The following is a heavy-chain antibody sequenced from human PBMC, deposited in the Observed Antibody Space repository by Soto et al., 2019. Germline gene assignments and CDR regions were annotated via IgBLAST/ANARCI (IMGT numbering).Heavy chain of an antibody. Sequence: EVQLVESGGGLVQPGGSLRLSCAASGFTFSSYDMHWVRQATGKGLEWVSTIGAAGDTSYPGSVKGRFTISRENASNSLYLQMNSLSAGDTAVYYCARGIGSYYYMDVWGKGTTVTVAS. CDR2: IGAAGDT. CDR1: GFTFSSYD. D-gene: IGHD2-15*01. CDR3: ARGIGSYYYMDV. V-gene: IGHV3-13*01. J-gene: IGHJ6*03.